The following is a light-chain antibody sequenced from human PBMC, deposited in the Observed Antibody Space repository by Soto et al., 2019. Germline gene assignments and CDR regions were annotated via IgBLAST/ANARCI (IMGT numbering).Light chain of an antibody. Sequence: EIVLTQSPGTLSLSPGERATLSCRASQSVSSTYLVWYQQKPGQAPRLLIYGATSRASGIPDRFSGSGSGTDFTLTISRLEPEDFAVYYCQQRSNRPRFTFGPGTKVDIK. CDR3: QQRSNRPRFT. V-gene: IGKV3D-20*02. J-gene: IGKJ3*01. CDR1: QSVSSTY. CDR2: GAT.